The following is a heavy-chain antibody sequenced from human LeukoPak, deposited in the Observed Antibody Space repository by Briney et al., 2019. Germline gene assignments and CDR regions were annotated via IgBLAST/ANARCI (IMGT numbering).Heavy chain of an antibody. V-gene: IGHV3-11*01. CDR1: GFTFSDYY. J-gene: IGHJ4*02. CDR2: INTRGSTI. D-gene: IGHD3-9*01. CDR3: ARWGRTYDILTGYSY. Sequence: GGSLRLSCAASGFTFSDYYMSWIRQAPGKGLEWVSSINTRGSTIYYADSVKGRFTISRDNAKNSLYLQMNSLRAEDTAVYYCARWGRTYDILTGYSYWGQGTLVTVSS.